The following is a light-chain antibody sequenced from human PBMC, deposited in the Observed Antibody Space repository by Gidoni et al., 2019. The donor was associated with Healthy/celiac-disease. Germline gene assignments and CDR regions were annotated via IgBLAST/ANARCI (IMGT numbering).Light chain of an antibody. CDR1: KLGDKY. CDR3: QAWDSSTFYV. J-gene: IGLJ1*01. V-gene: IGLV3-1*01. Sequence: SYELTQPPSVSVSPGQTASITCSGDKLGDKYACWYQQKPGQSPVLVIYQDSKRPSGIPERFSGSNSGNTATLTISGTQPMDEADYYCQAWDSSTFYVFGTGTKVXV. CDR2: QDS.